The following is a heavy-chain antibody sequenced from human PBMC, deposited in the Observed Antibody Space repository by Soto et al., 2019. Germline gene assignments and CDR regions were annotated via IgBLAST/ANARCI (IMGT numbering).Heavy chain of an antibody. CDR3: TAGSMDWDYFDY. D-gene: IGHD2-2*01. CDR1: GFTFSNAW. V-gene: IGHV3-15*01. J-gene: IGHJ4*02. Sequence: GGSLRLSCAASGFTFSNAWMSWVRQAPGKGLEWVGRIKNKTDGGKTDYAAPVKGRFTISRDDSKNTLYLQMNSLKTEDTAVYYGTAGSMDWDYFDYWGQGTLVTVSS. CDR2: IKNKTDGGKT.